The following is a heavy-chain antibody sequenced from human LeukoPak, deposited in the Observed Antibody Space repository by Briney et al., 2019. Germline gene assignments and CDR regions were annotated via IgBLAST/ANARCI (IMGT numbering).Heavy chain of an antibody. V-gene: IGHV1-69*05. Sequence: SVKVSCKASGGTFSSYAISWVRQAPGQGLEWMGRIIPIFGTANYAQKFQGRVTITTDESTSTAYMELSSLRSEDTAVYYCARDWGIGGHLYFDYWGQGTLVTVSS. J-gene: IGHJ4*02. D-gene: IGHD3-16*01. CDR1: GGTFSSYA. CDR2: IIPIFGTA. CDR3: ARDWGIGGHLYFDY.